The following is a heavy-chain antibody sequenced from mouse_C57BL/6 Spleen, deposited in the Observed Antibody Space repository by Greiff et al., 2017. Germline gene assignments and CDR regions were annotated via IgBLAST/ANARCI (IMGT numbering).Heavy chain of an antibody. V-gene: IGHV1-26*01. Sequence: VQLLQSGPELVKPGASVKISCKASGYTFNDYYMNWVKQTHGKSLEWIGDISPNNGGTSYNQKFQGKATLSIDKSSSTAYMELRSLTAEDSAVYDCARPRGAMDYWGQGTSVTVSS. J-gene: IGHJ4*01. CDR1: GYTFNDYY. CDR3: ARPRGAMDY. CDR2: ISPNNGGT.